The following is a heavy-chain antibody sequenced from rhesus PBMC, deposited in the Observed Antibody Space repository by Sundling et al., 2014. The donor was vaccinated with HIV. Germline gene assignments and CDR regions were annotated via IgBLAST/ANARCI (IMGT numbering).Heavy chain of an antibody. Sequence: EVQLVESGGGLVQPGGSLRLSCAASGFTFSSSDMSWVRQAPGKGLEWVSSISSSSVYIYYADSVKGRFTISRDNAKNSLSLQMNSLRVEDTAVYYCTRAYNNYFDYWGRGSPGHRLL. CDR2: ISSSSVYI. CDR1: GFTFSSSD. V-gene: IGHV3-136*01. J-gene: IGHJ4*01. D-gene: IGHD3-3*01. CDR3: TRAYNNYFDY.